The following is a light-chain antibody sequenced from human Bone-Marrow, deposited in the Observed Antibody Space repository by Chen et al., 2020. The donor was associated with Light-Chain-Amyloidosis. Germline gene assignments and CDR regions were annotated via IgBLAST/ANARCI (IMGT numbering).Light chain of an antibody. J-gene: IGLJ3*02. V-gene: IGLV3-21*02. CDR1: NIGSTS. Sequence: SYVLTQPSSVSVAPGQTATIACGGNNIGSTSVHWYQQTPGQAPLLVVYDDSDRPSGIPERLSGSNSGNKATLTISRVEAEDEADYYCQVWDRSSDRPVFGGGTKLTVL. CDR3: QVWDRSSDRPV. CDR2: DDS.